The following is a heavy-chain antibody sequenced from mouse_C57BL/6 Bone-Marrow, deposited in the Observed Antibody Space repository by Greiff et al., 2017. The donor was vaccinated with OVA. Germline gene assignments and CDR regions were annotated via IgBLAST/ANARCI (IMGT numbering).Heavy chain of an antibody. J-gene: IGHJ3*01. Sequence: EVQVVESGGGLVKPGGSLKLSCAASGFTFSSYAMSWVRQTPEKRLEWVATISDGGSYTYYPDNVKGRFTISRDNAKNNLYLQMSHLKSEDTAMYYCARGRGLGDWFAYWGQGTLVTVSA. V-gene: IGHV5-4*01. CDR1: GFTFSSYA. D-gene: IGHD2-4*01. CDR2: ISDGGSYT. CDR3: ARGRGLGDWFAY.